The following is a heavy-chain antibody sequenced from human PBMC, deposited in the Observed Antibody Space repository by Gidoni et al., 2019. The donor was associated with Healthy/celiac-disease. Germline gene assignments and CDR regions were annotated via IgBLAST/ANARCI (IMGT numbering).Heavy chain of an antibody. J-gene: IGHJ4*02. Sequence: EVQLVESGGGLVQPGGSLRLSCAASGFTVSSNYMRWVRQAPGKGLEWVSVIYSGGSTYYADSVKGRFTISRDNSKNTLYLQMNSLRAEDTAVYYCARDRYYYDSSGYYFDYWGQGTLVTISS. V-gene: IGHV3-66*01. D-gene: IGHD3-22*01. CDR1: GFTVSSNY. CDR3: ARDRYYYDSSGYYFDY. CDR2: IYSGGST.